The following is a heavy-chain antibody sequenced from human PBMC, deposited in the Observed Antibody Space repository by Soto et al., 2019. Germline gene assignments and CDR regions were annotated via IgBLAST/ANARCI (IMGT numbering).Heavy chain of an antibody. Sequence: SEILSLTCTVSGDSITSGGYYWSWLRQQPGKGLEWIGYIYHSGGASYNPSLRGRAVISVDTSKNQFFLRMNAVTAADTATYYCARDYYGAGSQYYYYGMEVWGQGTTVTVSS. CDR1: GDSITSGGYY. V-gene: IGHV4-31*03. J-gene: IGHJ6*02. CDR3: ARDYYGAGSQYYYYGMEV. CDR2: IYHSGGA. D-gene: IGHD3-10*01.